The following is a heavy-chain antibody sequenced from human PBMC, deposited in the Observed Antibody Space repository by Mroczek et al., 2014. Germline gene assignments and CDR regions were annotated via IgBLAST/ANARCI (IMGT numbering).Heavy chain of an antibody. CDR3: ARAKGILYYYDSSGYYP. Sequence: QVQLVQSGAEVKKPGASVKVSCKASGYTFTSYDINWVRQATGQGLEWMGWMNPNSGNTGYAQKFQGRVTMTRNTSISTAYMELSSLRSEDTAVYYCARAKGILYYYDSSGYYPWGQGTPGHRLL. CDR2: MNPNSGNT. D-gene: IGHD3-22*01. J-gene: IGHJ5*02. CDR1: GYTFTSYD. V-gene: IGHV1-8*01.